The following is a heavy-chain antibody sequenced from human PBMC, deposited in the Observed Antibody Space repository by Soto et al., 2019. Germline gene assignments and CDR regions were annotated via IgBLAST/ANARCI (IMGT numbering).Heavy chain of an antibody. D-gene: IGHD4-4*01. CDR2: IWYDGSNK. V-gene: IGHV3-33*01. CDR3: ARDSFISTVTPPLHYYYMDV. CDR1: GFTFSSYG. J-gene: IGHJ6*03. Sequence: GGSLRLSCAASGFTFSSYGMHWVRQAPGKGLEWVAVIWYDGSNKYYADSVKGRFTISRDNSKNTLYLQMNSLRAEDTAVYYCARDSFISTVTPPLHYYYMDVWGKGTTVTVSS.